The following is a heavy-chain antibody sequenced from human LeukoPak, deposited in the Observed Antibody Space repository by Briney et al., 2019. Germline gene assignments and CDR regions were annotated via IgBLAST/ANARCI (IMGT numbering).Heavy chain of an antibody. CDR3: AQGASPDC. CDR2: ISNVGTT. V-gene: IGHV3-23*01. CDR1: GFTFTTYA. Sequence: TGGSLRLSCAASGFTFTTYAMSWVRQAPGKGLEWVSSISNVGTTYYADSVKGRFTISRDNSKDTVYLQMNSLRAEDTAVYHCAQGASPDCWGQGTRVTVSS. J-gene: IGHJ4*02.